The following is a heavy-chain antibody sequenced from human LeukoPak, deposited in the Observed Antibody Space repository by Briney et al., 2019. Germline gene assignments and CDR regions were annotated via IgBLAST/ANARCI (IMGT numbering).Heavy chain of an antibody. CDR2: ISSSGSTI. CDR1: GFSFSSYW. V-gene: IGHV3-48*01. Sequence: GGSLRLSCAASGFSFSSYWMHWVRQGPGKGLEWVSYISSSGSTIYYADSVKGRFTISRDNAKNSLYLQMNSLRAEDTAVYYCARVRSPRYFDYWGQGTLVTVSS. J-gene: IGHJ4*02. CDR3: ARVRSPRYFDY.